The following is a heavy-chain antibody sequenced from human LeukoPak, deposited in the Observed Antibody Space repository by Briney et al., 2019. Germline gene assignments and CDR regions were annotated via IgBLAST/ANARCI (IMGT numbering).Heavy chain of an antibody. CDR2: IYSGGST. Sequence: GGSLRLSCAASGFTVSSNYMSWVRQAPGKGLEWVSVIYSGGSTYYADSVKGRFTISRDNSKNTLYLQMNSLRAEDTAVYYCARENGAAAVNWFDPWGQGTLVTVSS. J-gene: IGHJ5*02. CDR1: GFTVSSNY. CDR3: ARENGAAAVNWFDP. V-gene: IGHV3-66*01. D-gene: IGHD6-13*01.